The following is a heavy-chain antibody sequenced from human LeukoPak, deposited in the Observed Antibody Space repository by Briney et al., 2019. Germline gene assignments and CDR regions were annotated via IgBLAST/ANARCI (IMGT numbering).Heavy chain of an antibody. D-gene: IGHD6-19*01. CDR3: AGDKTTSGRYEFDY. V-gene: IGHV3-53*01. Sequence: GGSLRLSCAASGFTFSSYSMNWVRQAPGKGLEWVSVISSDGDTYYADSVKGRFTISRDNSKNTLSLQMNSLRAEDTAVYYCAGDKTTSGRYEFDYWGQGTLVTVSS. CDR1: GFTFSSYS. CDR2: ISSDGDT. J-gene: IGHJ4*02.